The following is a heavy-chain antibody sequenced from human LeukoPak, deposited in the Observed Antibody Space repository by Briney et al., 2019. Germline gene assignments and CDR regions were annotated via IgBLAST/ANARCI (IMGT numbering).Heavy chain of an antibody. CDR3: ARAAQAGSWCVGLDY. D-gene: IGHD6-13*01. Sequence: SETLSLTCAVSGGSISSSNWWSWVRQPPGKGLEWIGEIYHSGSTNYNPSLKSRVTISVDKSKNQFSLKLSSVTAADTAVYYCARAAQAGSWCVGLDYWGQGTLVTVSS. CDR1: GGSISSSNW. J-gene: IGHJ4*02. V-gene: IGHV4-4*02. CDR2: IYHSGST.